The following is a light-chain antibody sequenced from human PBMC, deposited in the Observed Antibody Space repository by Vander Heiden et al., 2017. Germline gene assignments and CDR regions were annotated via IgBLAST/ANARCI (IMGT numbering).Light chain of an antibody. V-gene: IGLV2-8*01. CDR2: EVS. CDR3: SSYAGSNNFV. Sequence: QSALTQPPSASGSPGPSVTISCTGTSSDVGGYNYVSWYQQHPGKAPQLRIYEVSKRPSGVPDRFSGSKSGNTASLTVSGLQAEDEADYYCSSYAGSNNFVFGTGTKVTVL. J-gene: IGLJ1*01. CDR1: SSDVGGYNY.